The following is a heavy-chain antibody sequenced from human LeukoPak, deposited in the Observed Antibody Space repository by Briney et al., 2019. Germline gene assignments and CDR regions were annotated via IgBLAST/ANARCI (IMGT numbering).Heavy chain of an antibody. V-gene: IGHV4-4*07. CDR3: ARHGGPRWLQLVGEWSFDY. J-gene: IGHJ4*02. D-gene: IGHD5-24*01. Sequence: SETLSLTCTVSGGSFSSYYWSWIRQPAGKGLEWIGHIYTSGTTNYNPSLKSRVTMSIDTSKNQFSLKLSSVTAADTAVYYCARHGGPRWLQLVGEWSFDYWGQGTLVTVSS. CDR1: GGSFSSYY. CDR2: IYTSGTT.